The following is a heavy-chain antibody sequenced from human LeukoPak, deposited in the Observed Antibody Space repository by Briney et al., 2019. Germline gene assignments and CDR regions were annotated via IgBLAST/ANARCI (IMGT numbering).Heavy chain of an antibody. J-gene: IGHJ4*02. V-gene: IGHV4-59*01. CDR3: ARTPRGEFSDY. Sequence: PSETLSLTCSVSGGSISSYYWSWIRQPPGKGLEWIGCIHYSGSTNYNPSLKSRVTISADTSNNQFSLKLISVTAADTAVYYCARTPRGEFSDYWGQGTLVTVSS. CDR2: IHYSGST. CDR1: GGSISSYY. D-gene: IGHD3-16*01.